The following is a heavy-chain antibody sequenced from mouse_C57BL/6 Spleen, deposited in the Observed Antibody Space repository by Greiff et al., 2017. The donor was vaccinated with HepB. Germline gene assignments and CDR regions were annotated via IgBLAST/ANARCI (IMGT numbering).Heavy chain of an antibody. CDR1: GYAFSSYW. D-gene: IGHD2-5*01. CDR3: ARGDYYSNYEGVY. Sequence: VQLLESGAELVKPGASVKISCKASGYAFSSYWMNWVKQRPGKGLEWIGQIYPGDGDTNYNGKFKGKATLTADKSSSTAYMQLSSLTSEDSAVYFCARGDYYSNYEGVYWGQGTTLTVSS. CDR2: IYPGDGDT. V-gene: IGHV1-80*01. J-gene: IGHJ2*01.